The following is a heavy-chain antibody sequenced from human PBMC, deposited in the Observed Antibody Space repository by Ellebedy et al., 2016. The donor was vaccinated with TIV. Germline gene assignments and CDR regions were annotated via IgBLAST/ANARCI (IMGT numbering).Heavy chain of an antibody. V-gene: IGHV3-30-3*01. Sequence: GESLKISXAASGFTFSSYAMHWVRQAPGKGLEWVAVISYDGSNKYYADSVKGQFTISRDNSKNTLYLQMNSLRAEDTAVYYCARDHTYYYDSSGYSDYFDYWGQGTLVTVSS. J-gene: IGHJ4*02. CDR2: ISYDGSNK. CDR1: GFTFSSYA. D-gene: IGHD3-22*01. CDR3: ARDHTYYYDSSGYSDYFDY.